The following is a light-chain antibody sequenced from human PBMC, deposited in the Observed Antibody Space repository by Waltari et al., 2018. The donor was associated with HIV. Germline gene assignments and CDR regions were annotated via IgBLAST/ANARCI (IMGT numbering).Light chain of an antibody. CDR1: QSFSSN. V-gene: IGKV3-15*01. CDR2: GAS. Sequence: ELVMPQSPATLPVSPGERAPLSCRASQSFSSNLAWYQQKPGQAPRLLIYGASTRATGIPARFSGSGSGTEFTLTISSLQSEDFAVYYCQQYNKWPPTFGQGTKVEIK. J-gene: IGKJ1*01. CDR3: QQYNKWPPT.